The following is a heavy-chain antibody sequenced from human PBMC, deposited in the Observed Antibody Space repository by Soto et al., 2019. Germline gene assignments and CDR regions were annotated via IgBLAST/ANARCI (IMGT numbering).Heavy chain of an antibody. CDR2: INHSGST. V-gene: IGHV4-30-2*01. CDR3: ASLISRDGYSIFDY. J-gene: IGHJ4*02. Sequence: KASETLSLTCAVSGGSISSGDYSWSWIRQPPGKGLEWIGYINHSGSTYYNPSLKSRVTISLERSKNHFSLMLSSVTAADTAVYYCASLISRDGYSIFDYWGQGTLVTVSS. D-gene: IGHD5-18*01. CDR1: GGSISSGDYS.